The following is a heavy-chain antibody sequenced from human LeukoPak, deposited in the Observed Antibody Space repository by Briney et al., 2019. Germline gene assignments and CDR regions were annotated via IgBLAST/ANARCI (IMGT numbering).Heavy chain of an antibody. CDR2: INPSGGNT. V-gene: IGHV1-46*01. CDR1: RYTFTSYY. J-gene: IGHJ4*02. Sequence: ASVKVSCKASRYTFTSYYMHWVRQAPGQGLEWMGRINPSGGNTIYAQNFQGRLTMTRDMSTSTVHMELSSLRSEDTAVYFCASEGRRDGYNTFDYWGQGSLVTVSS. D-gene: IGHD5-24*01. CDR3: ASEGRRDGYNTFDY.